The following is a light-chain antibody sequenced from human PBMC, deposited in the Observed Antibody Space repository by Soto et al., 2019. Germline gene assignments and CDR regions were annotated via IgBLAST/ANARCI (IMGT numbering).Light chain of an antibody. J-gene: IGKJ1*01. V-gene: IGKV1-5*03. CDR3: QQYNSYSAT. Sequence: DIQMTQSPSTLSASVGDRVTITCRASRSASDWLAWYQQRPGEAPRMLISKASTLESGVPSRFNGSGSGTHFTLTITSLQPDDSATYYCQQYNSYSATFGQGPRWKSN. CDR2: KAS. CDR1: RSASDW.